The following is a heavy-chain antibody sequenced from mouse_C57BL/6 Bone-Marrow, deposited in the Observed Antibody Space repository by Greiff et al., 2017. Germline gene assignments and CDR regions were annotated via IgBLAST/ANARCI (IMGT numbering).Heavy chain of an antibody. Sequence: VQLQQPGAELVMPGASVKLSCKASGYTFTSYWMHWVKQRPGQGLEWIGEIDPSDSYTNYNQKFKGKSTLTVDKSSSTAYMQLSSLTSEDSAVYYCARGGDYYGSEYYFDYWGQGTTLTVSP. CDR2: IDPSDSYT. D-gene: IGHD1-1*01. J-gene: IGHJ2*01. V-gene: IGHV1-69*01. CDR3: ARGGDYYGSEYYFDY. CDR1: GYTFTSYW.